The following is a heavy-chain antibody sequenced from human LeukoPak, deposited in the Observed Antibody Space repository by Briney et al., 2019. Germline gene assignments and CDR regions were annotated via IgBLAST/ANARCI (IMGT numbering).Heavy chain of an antibody. CDR2: ISYDGSNK. V-gene: IGHV3-30*04. D-gene: IGHD3-22*01. CDR1: GFTFSSYA. CDR3: ARDSRRYFDSTGYFTYYYYYGMDV. J-gene: IGHJ6*02. Sequence: GRSLRLSCAASGFTFSSYAMHWVRQAPGKGLEWVAVISYDGSNKYYADSVKGRFTISRDNSKNTLYLQMNSLRAEDTAVYYCARDSRRYFDSTGYFTYYYYYGMDVWGQGTTVTVSS.